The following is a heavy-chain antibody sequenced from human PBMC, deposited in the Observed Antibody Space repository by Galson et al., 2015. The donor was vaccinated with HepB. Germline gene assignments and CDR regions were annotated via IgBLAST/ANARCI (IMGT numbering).Heavy chain of an antibody. CDR2: ISYDGSNK. CDR1: GFTFSSYA. J-gene: IGHJ4*02. CDR3: ARGPVDYYDSSGYYYPSDY. D-gene: IGHD3-22*01. V-gene: IGHV3-30-3*01. Sequence: SLRLSCAASGFTFSSYAMHWVRQAPGKGLEWVAVISYDGSNKYYADSVKGRFTISRDNSKNTLYLQMNSLRAEDTAVYYCARGPVDYYDSSGYYYPSDYWGQGTLVPVSS.